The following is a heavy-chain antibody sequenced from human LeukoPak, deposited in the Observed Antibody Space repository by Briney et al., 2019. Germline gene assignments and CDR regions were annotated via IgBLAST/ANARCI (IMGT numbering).Heavy chain of an antibody. CDR2: ISSTSNTI. Sequence: PGGSLRLSCTASGITLSNYRMHWVRQAPGKGLEWVSYISSTSNTIYYADSVKGRFTISRDNAKNSLYLQMNSLRDEDTAVYYCATDWGSSDYWGQGTLVTVSS. D-gene: IGHD7-27*01. J-gene: IGHJ4*02. V-gene: IGHV3-48*02. CDR1: GITLSNYR. CDR3: ATDWGSSDY.